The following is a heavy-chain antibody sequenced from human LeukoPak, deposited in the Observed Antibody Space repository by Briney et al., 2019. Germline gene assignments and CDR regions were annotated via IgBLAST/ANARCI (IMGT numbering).Heavy chain of an antibody. V-gene: IGHV4-59*01. CDR3: ARAAAAGTEAFDI. Sequence: SETLSLTCTVSGGSISSYYWSWIRQPPGKGLEWIGYIYYSGSTNYNPSLKSRVTISVDTSKNQFSLKLSSVTAADTAVYYCARAAAAGTEAFDIWGQGTMVTVSS. J-gene: IGHJ3*02. D-gene: IGHD6-13*01. CDR2: IYYSGST. CDR1: GGSISSYY.